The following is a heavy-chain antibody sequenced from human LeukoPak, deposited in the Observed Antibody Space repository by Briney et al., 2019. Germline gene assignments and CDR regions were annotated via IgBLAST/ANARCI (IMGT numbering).Heavy chain of an antibody. CDR3: ARQRSGTFNFDY. Sequence: GESLKIYCKGSGYSFISYWIGWVRQMPGEGLEWMGIIYPGDSHTRYSPSFQGQVTISADKSISTAYLQWSSLKASDTAMYYCARQRSGTFNFDYWGQGTLVTVSS. D-gene: IGHD1-26*01. CDR2: IYPGDSHT. V-gene: IGHV5-51*01. J-gene: IGHJ4*02. CDR1: GYSFISYW.